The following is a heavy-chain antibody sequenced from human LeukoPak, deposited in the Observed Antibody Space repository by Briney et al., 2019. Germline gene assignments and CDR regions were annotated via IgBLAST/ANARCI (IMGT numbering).Heavy chain of an antibody. CDR2: ISYDGSNK. CDR3: AKANQLYGDYYYYYMDV. D-gene: IGHD1-1*01. Sequence: PGGSLRLSCAASGFTFSSYGMHWVRQAPGKGLEWVAVISYDGSNKYYADSVKGRFTISRDNSKNTLYLQMNSLRAEDTAVYYCAKANQLYGDYYYYYMDVWGKGTTVTVSS. V-gene: IGHV3-30*18. CDR1: GFTFSSYG. J-gene: IGHJ6*03.